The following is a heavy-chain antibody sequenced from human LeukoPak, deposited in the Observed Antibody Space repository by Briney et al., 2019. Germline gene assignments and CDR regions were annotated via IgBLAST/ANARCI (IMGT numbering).Heavy chain of an antibody. D-gene: IGHD1-26*01. V-gene: IGHV3-30*18. Sequence: GGSLRLSCAASGFTFSSYGMHWVRQAPGKGLEWVAVISYDGSNKYYAASVKGRFTISRDNSKNTLYLQMNSLRAEDTAVYYCAKDLGSGSYPDAFDIWGQGKMVTVSS. CDR1: GFTFSSYG. J-gene: IGHJ3*02. CDR2: ISYDGSNK. CDR3: AKDLGSGSYPDAFDI.